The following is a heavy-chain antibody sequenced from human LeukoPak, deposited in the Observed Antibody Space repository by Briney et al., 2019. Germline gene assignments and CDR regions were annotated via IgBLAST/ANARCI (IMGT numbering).Heavy chain of an antibody. CDR2: IYYSGST. V-gene: IGHV4-59*08. CDR3: ARGWAVTTIDY. Sequence: SETLSLTCTVSGGSISSYYWSWIRQPPGQGLEWIGYIYYSGSTNYNPSLKSRVTISVDTSKNQFSLKLSSVTAADPAVYYCARGWAVTTIDYWGQGTLVTVSS. J-gene: IGHJ4*02. CDR1: GGSISSYY. D-gene: IGHD4-17*01.